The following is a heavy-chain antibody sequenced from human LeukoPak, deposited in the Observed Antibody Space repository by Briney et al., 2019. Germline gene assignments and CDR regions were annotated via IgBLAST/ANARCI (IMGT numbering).Heavy chain of an antibody. D-gene: IGHD3-10*01. Sequence: PSETLSLTCAVSGGSISSSIHYWGWIRQAPGKGLEWIGRIYTSGSTNYNPSLESRVTISVDTSKTQFSLTVTSVTAADTAVYYCARHMSVSYDAFDLWGRGTTVTVSS. J-gene: IGHJ3*01. CDR1: GGSISSSIHY. V-gene: IGHV4-39*01. CDR2: IYTSGST. CDR3: ARHMSVSYDAFDL.